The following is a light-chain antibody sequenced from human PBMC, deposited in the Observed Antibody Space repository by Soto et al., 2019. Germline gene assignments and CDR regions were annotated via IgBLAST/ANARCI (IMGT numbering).Light chain of an antibody. CDR1: QSVSSY. J-gene: IGKJ5*01. CDR3: QQCSDWLLFT. Sequence: EIVMTQSPATLSVSPGEIVTLSFTSSQSVSSYVAWYQRQPGQPSRRLIYSASTRATCLPARFSGSESGTDFTLTIISLESEDFAVYFCQQCSDWLLFTFGHGTRLQIK. V-gene: IGKV3-15*01. CDR2: SAS.